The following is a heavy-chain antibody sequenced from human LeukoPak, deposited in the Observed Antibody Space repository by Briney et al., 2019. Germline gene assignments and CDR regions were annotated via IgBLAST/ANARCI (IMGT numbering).Heavy chain of an antibody. J-gene: IGHJ4*02. CDR2: IESKTDGGAT. D-gene: IGHD2-15*01. CDR3: STLAYCSGGRCYGFDY. Sequence: GGSLRLSCVVPGLTFSNAWMTWVRQAPGKGLEWVGRIESKTDGGATDYAAPVKGRFTISRDDSKNTQHLQMNSLKTEDTAVYYCSTLAYCSGGRCYGFDYWGQGALVTVSS. V-gene: IGHV3-15*04. CDR1: GLTFSNAW.